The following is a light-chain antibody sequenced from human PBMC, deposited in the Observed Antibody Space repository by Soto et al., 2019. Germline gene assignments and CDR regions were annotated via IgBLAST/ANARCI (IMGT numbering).Light chain of an antibody. V-gene: IGKV1-27*01. CDR1: QGISNY. J-gene: IGKJ1*01. CDR2: AAS. CDR3: QKYNSAPWT. Sequence: DTQMTQSPSSLSASVGDRVTITCRASQGISNYLAWYQQKPGKVPKLLMYAASTFRSGVPSRFSGSGSVTDFTLIISSLQPEDVAIYYCQKYNSAPWTFGQGTTVEIK.